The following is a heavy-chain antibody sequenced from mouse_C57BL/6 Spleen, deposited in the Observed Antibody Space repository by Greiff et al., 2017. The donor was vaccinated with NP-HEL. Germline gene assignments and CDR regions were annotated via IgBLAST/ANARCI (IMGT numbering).Heavy chain of an antibody. CDR3: TTGSNYV. CDR1: GFNIKDDY. Sequence: VQLKQSGAELVRPGASVKLSCTASGFNIKDDYMHWVKQRPEQGLEWIGWIDPENGDTEYASKFQGKATITADTSSNTAYLQLSSLTSEDTAVYYCTTGSNYVGGQGTTLTVSS. J-gene: IGHJ2*01. V-gene: IGHV14-4*01. CDR2: IDPENGDT. D-gene: IGHD2-5*01.